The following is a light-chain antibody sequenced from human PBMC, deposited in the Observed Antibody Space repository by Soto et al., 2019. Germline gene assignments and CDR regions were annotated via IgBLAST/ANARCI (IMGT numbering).Light chain of an antibody. V-gene: IGKV3-15*01. CDR2: GVS. CDR1: QSIKNF. J-gene: IGKJ2*01. Sequence: TQSPATLSVSPGEGATLSCRASQSIKNFLAWYQQRPGQSPRPLIYGVSTRATGIPARFSGSGSGTEFTLTISSLQSEDFSVYDCQQYNNWPLYTFGQGTRLE. CDR3: QQYNNWPLYT.